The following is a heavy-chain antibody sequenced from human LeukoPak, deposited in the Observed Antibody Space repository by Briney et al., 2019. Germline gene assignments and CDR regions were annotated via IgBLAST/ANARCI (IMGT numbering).Heavy chain of an antibody. V-gene: IGHV3-43*02. CDR2: ISGDGVST. Sequence: RGSLRLSCVASGLPIGDFAMHWVLQAPGQGLEWVSLISGDGVSTFFTDSVKGRFSISRDNSKNSLFLEMSSLRTEDTAMYYCARESGKFNYWAQGTLVAVSS. CDR3: ARESGKFNY. CDR1: GLPIGDFA. D-gene: IGHD3-10*01. J-gene: IGHJ4*02.